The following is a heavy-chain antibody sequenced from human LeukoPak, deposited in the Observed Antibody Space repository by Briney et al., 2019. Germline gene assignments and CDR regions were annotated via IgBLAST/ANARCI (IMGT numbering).Heavy chain of an antibody. D-gene: IGHD6-19*01. J-gene: IGHJ5*02. Sequence: GGSLRLSCSASGFTFSSYAMHWVRQAPGKGLEYVSAISSNGGSTYYADSVKGRFTISRDNSKNTLYLQMNSLRAEDTAVYYCARDDRAVADAWGQGTLVTVSS. CDR1: GFTFSSYA. CDR2: ISSNGGST. CDR3: ARDDRAVADA. V-gene: IGHV3-64*04.